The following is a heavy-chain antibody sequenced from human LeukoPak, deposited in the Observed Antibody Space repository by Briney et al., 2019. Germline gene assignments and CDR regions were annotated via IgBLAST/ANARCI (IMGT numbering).Heavy chain of an antibody. CDR2: IYYSGST. Sequence: SETLSLTCTVSGGSISSHYWSWIRQPPGKGLEWIGYIYYSGSTNYNPSLKSRVTISVDTSKNQFSLKLSSVTAADTAVYYCARDRSRGWFGELSWNWFDPWGQGTLVTVSS. CDR3: ARDRSRGWFGELSWNWFDP. V-gene: IGHV4-59*11. J-gene: IGHJ5*02. D-gene: IGHD3-10*01. CDR1: GGSISSHY.